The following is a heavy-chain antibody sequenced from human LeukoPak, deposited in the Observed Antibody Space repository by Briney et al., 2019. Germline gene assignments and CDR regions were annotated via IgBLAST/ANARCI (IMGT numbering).Heavy chain of an antibody. CDR2: ICSDASYR. V-gene: IGHV3-33*01. D-gene: IGHD1-26*01. CDR3: ARGLEVGARE. Sequence: PGRSLTLSCAASGFAFSSFGMHWVRQAPGKGLVCFSFICSDASYRYYAPSVKRLFTISRHNSKNTLFLQMNSLRDADTAVYYCARGLEVGAREWGQGTLVTVSS. CDR1: GFAFSSFG. J-gene: IGHJ4*02.